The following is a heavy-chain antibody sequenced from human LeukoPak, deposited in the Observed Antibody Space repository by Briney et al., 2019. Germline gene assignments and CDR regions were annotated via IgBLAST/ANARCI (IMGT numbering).Heavy chain of an antibody. CDR2: VYYTVNT. CDR3: AREGVENDSSYYVDY. V-gene: IGHV4-39*07. J-gene: IGHJ4*02. D-gene: IGHD3-22*01. Sequence: SETLSLTCTVSGGSISSSSYYWGWIRQPPGKGLEWLGSVYYTVNTYYNPSLKSRVTISVDTSKNQFSLKLSSVTAADTAVYYCAREGVENDSSYYVDYWGQGTLVTVSS. CDR1: GGSISSSSYY.